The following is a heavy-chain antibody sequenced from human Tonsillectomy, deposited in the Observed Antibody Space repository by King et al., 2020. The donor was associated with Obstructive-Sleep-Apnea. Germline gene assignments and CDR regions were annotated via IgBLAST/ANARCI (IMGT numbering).Heavy chain of an antibody. V-gene: IGHV1-46*01. CDR1: GYTFISYN. Sequence: QLVQSGAEVKKPGASAKVSCKAAGYTFISYNIHWVRQAPGQGLEWMGIINPSGGVTTYAQKFQGRVTMTRDTSTSTVYMRLSSLRSEDTAVYYCAGARVVAYYDGNDLTSSYYGMDVWGQGTTVTVSS. D-gene: IGHD3-22*01. CDR2: INPSGGVT. CDR3: AGARVVAYYDGNDLTSSYYGMDV. J-gene: IGHJ6*02.